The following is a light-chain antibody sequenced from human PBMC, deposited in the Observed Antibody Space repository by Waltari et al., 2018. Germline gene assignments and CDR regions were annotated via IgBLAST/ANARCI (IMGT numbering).Light chain of an antibody. V-gene: IGKV1-5*03. CDR1: QSIRIW. Sequence: DIQMTPSPSTLSASVGDRVSITCRASQSIRIWLAWYQQRSGKAPKLLISKSSSLESGVPSRFSGSGSGTEFTLTITNLHPDDFATYYCQHYDNYPVAFGQGTKLEIK. CDR3: QHYDNYPVA. CDR2: KSS. J-gene: IGKJ2*01.